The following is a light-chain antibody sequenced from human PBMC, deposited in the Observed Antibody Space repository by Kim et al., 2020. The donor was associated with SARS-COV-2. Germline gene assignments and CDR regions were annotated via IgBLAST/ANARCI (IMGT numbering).Light chain of an antibody. J-gene: IGKJ1*01. CDR1: QSVSSN. CDR3: QQYNNWPPWT. Sequence: SPGERATLSSRASQSVSSNLAWYQQNPGQAPRLLIYGASTRATGIPARFSGSGSGTEFTLTICSLQSEDFAVYYCQQYNNWPPWTFGQGTKVDIK. CDR2: GAS. V-gene: IGKV3-15*01.